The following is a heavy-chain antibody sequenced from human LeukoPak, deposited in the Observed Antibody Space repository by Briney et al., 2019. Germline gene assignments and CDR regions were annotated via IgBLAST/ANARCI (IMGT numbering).Heavy chain of an antibody. V-gene: IGHV3-30*04. J-gene: IGHJ4*02. D-gene: IGHD1-7*01. Sequence: GRSLRLSCAASGFTFCAYAMHWVRQAPGKGLEWVAVMSYDGSNKYYADSVKGRFTISRDNAKNSLYLQMNSLRAEDTAVYYCATQLELRIFDYWGQGTLVTVSS. CDR1: GFTFCAYA. CDR2: MSYDGSNK. CDR3: ATQLELRIFDY.